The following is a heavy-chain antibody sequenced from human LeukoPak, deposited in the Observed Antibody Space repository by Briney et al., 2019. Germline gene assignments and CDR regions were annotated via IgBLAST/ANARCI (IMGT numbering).Heavy chain of an antibody. CDR1: GGSISSGGYY. CDR3: AIQEWDAFDI. D-gene: IGHD2-8*01. V-gene: IGHV4-31*03. J-gene: IGHJ3*02. Sequence: PQTLSLTCTVSGGSISSGGYYWSWIRQHPGKGLEWIGYIYYSGSTYYNPSLKSRVTISVDTSKNQFSLKLSSVTAADTAVYYCAIQEWDAFDIWGQGTMVTVSS. CDR2: IYYSGST.